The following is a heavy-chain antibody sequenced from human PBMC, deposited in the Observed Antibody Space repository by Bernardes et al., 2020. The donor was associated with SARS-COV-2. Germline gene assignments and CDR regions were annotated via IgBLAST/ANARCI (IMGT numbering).Heavy chain of an antibody. CDR1: GFIISNNY. CDR2: IFSAGNT. Sequence: GSLRLSCSASGFIISNNYMSWVRQAPGKGLEWVSVIFSAGNTEYADSVKGRFTISRDNSKNTLYLQMNSLRTEDTAVYYCATNLPFDPWGQGTLVTVSS. CDR3: ATNLPFDP. J-gene: IGHJ5*02. V-gene: IGHV3-53*01.